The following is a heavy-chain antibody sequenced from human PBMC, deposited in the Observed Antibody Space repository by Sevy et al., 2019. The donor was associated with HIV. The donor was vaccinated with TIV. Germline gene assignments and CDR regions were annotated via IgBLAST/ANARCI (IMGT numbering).Heavy chain of an antibody. D-gene: IGHD6-19*01. CDR3: AGPILTYNNGWSYYDY. CDR1: GASISSSGYY. Sequence: SETLSLTCTVSGASISSSGYYWGWTRQPPGKGLEWIASINYSGITFYNPSLKSRITISADTSKNQFSLDLNSVTAADTAIYYCAGPILTYNNGWSYYDYWGQGTVVTVSS. CDR2: INYSGIT. V-gene: IGHV4-39*01. J-gene: IGHJ4*02.